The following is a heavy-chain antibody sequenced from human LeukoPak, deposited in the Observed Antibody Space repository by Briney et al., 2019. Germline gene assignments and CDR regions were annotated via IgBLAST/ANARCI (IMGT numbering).Heavy chain of an antibody. Sequence: PGGSLRLSCAASGFTFSSYSMNWVRQAPGKGLEWVSSISSSSSYIYYADSVKGRFTISRDNAKNSLYLQMNSLRAEDTAAYYCARSTTDYYDSSGYQDGFDYWGQGTLVTVSS. V-gene: IGHV3-21*01. CDR3: ARSTTDYYDSSGYQDGFDY. D-gene: IGHD3-22*01. CDR2: ISSSSSYI. J-gene: IGHJ4*02. CDR1: GFTFSSYS.